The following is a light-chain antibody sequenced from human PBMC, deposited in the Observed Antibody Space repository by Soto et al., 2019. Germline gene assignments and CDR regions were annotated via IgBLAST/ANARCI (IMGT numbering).Light chain of an antibody. V-gene: IGKV3-11*01. CDR2: DAS. Sequence: EIVLTQSTATLSLSPGERATLSCRASQCVSSYLAWYQQKPGQAPRLLIYDASNRATGIPARFSGSGSGTDFTLTISILEPQDFEVYYCQQRSNWPLSITFGQGTRLEIK. J-gene: IGKJ5*01. CDR3: QQRSNWPLSIT. CDR1: QCVSSY.